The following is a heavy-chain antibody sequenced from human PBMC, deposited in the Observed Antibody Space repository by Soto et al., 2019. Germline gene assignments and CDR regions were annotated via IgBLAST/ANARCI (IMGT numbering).Heavy chain of an antibody. CDR1: GGSISSSSYY. V-gene: IGHV4-39*01. CDR2: IYYSGST. J-gene: IGHJ6*02. D-gene: IGHD3-10*01. CDR3: ARQGVRGVTFISYYYYYGMDV. Sequence: SETLSLTCTVSGGSISSSSYYWGWIRQPPGKGLEWIGSIYYSGSTYYNPSLNSRVTISVDTSKNQFSLKMSSVTAADTAVYYCARQGVRGVTFISYYYYYGMDVWGQGTTVTVSS.